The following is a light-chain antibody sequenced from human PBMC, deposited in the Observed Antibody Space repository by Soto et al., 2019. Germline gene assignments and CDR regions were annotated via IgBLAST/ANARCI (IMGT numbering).Light chain of an antibody. CDR1: SSDIGAGND. Sequence: QSVLTQPPSVSGAPGQRVTISCTGSSSDIGAGNDVHWYRQLPGAAPKLLISGNNIRPSGVPDRFSGSKSGTSASLAITGLQAEDEADYYCQSYDSSLSVYVVFGGGTQLTVL. J-gene: IGLJ2*01. V-gene: IGLV1-40*01. CDR3: QSYDSSLSVYVV. CDR2: GNN.